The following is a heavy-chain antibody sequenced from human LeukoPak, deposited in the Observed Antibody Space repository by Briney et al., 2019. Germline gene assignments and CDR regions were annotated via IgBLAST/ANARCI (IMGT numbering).Heavy chain of an antibody. CDR3: ARTYTAAGMDYYYYMDV. CDR2: IIPIFGTA. D-gene: IGHD6-13*01. V-gene: IGHV1-69*05. CDR1: GGTFSSNA. Sequence: SVKVSCKAAGGTFSSNAIGWVRQAPGQGLEWMGGIIPIFGTANYAQKFRGRVTITTDESTSTAYMELSSLRSEDTAVYYCARTYTAAGMDYYYYMDVWGKGTTVTVSS. J-gene: IGHJ6*03.